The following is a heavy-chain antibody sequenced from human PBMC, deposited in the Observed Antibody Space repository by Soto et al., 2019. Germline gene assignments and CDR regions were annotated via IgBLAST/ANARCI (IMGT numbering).Heavy chain of an antibody. V-gene: IGHV3-48*03. CDR2: ISSSGSTI. CDR3: AGVQRDERSGSYYPPADAFDI. Sequence: EVQLVESGGVLVQPGGSLRLSCAASGFTFSSYEMNWFRQAPGKGLEWVSDISSSGSTIYYADSVKGRFTISRDNAKNSLYLQMTNLRGEDTAVYYWAGVQRDERSGSYYPPADAFDIWGQGTMVTVSS. J-gene: IGHJ3*02. CDR1: GFTFSSYE. D-gene: IGHD3-22*01.